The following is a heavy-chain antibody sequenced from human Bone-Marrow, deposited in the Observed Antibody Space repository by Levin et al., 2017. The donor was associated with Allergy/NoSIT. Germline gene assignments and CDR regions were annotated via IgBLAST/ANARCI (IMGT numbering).Heavy chain of an antibody. CDR2: LSWDGDK. CDR1: GFSLSTAGVA. Sequence: SGPTLVKPTQTLTLTCTFSGFSLSTAGVAVGWVRQSPGEALEWLALLSWDGDKRYSPSLKDRLTITRGPSENEVVLTMTTVDSVDTATYFCAHSSQAYFGEFSHWGQGIPVTVSS. D-gene: IGHD3-10*01. V-gene: IGHV2-5*02. CDR3: AHSSQAYFGEFSH. J-gene: IGHJ4*02.